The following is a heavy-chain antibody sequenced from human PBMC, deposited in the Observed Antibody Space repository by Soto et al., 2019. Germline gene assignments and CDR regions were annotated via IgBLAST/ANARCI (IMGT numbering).Heavy chain of an antibody. J-gene: IGHJ4*02. CDR1: GFTFNNYA. V-gene: IGHV3-23*01. CDR3: AKGALGSSSWYDFDY. D-gene: IGHD6-13*01. CDR2: ISGSGGST. Sequence: EVQLLESGGGLVQPGGSLRLSCAASGFTFNNYAMNWVRQAPGKGLEWVSSISGSGGSTYYADSVKGRFTISRDNSKNTLYLQINSLRAEDTAVYYCAKGALGSSSWYDFDYWGQGTLVTVSS.